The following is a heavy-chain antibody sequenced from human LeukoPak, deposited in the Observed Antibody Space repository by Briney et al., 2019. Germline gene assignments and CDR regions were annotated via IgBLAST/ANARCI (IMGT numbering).Heavy chain of an antibody. CDR1: GGSFSGYY. V-gene: IGHV4-34*01. D-gene: IGHD3-3*01. Sequence: PSETLSLTCAVYGGSFSGYYWSWIRQPPGKGLEWIGEINHSGSTNYNPSLKSRVTISVDTSKNQFSLKLSSVTAADTAVYYCARGIRITIFGVVIIGRWNWFDPWGQGTLVTVSS. J-gene: IGHJ5*02. CDR3: ARGIRITIFGVVIIGRWNWFDP. CDR2: INHSGST.